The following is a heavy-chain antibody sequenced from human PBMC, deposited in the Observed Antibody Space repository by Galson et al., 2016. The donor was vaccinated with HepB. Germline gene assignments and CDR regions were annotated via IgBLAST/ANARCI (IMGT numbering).Heavy chain of an antibody. J-gene: IGHJ6*02. D-gene: IGHD3-3*01. Sequence: SLRLSCAASGFTFSSFTMNWVRQAPGKGLEWVSSIISSGTYIYYADSVKGRFTISRDNAKNSLYLQMNSLRAEDTAVYYCARSSIRFLGWLPSRDTYAMDVWGQGTTVTVSS. CDR2: IISSGTYI. V-gene: IGHV3-21*01. CDR3: ARSSIRFLGWLPSRDTYAMDV. CDR1: GFTFSSFT.